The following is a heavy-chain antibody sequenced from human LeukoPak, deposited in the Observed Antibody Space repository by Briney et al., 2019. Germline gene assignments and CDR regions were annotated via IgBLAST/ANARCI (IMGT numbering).Heavy chain of an antibody. J-gene: IGHJ4*02. V-gene: IGHV3-23*01. Sequence: GGSLRLSCAASGFTFSSYAMSWVRQAPGKGLEWVSAISGSGGSTYYADSVKGRFTISRDNSKNTLYLQMNSLRAEDTAVYYCAKLRYCGGDCYSFFDYWGQGTLVTVSS. CDR3: AKLRYCGGDCYSFFDY. CDR1: GFTFSSYA. D-gene: IGHD2-21*02. CDR2: ISGSGGST.